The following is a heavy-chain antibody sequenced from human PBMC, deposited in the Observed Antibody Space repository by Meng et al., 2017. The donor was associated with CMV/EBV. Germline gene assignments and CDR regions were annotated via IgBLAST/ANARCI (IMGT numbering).Heavy chain of an antibody. CDR3: AHKGRRMAAAGINWFDP. J-gene: IGHJ5*02. Sequence: QVTLKEFGPTLVKPTQPPTLTCTFSGFSLSTSGVGVGWIRQPPGKALEWLALIYWDDDKRYSPSLKSRLTITKDTSKNQVVLTMTNMDPVDTATYYCAHKGRRMAAAGINWFDPWGQGTLVTVSS. CDR1: GFSLSTSGVG. D-gene: IGHD6-13*01. CDR2: IYWDDDK. V-gene: IGHV2-5*02.